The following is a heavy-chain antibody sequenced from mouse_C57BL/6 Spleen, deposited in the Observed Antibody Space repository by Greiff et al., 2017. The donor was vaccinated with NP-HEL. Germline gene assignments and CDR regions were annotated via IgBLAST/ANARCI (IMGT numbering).Heavy chain of an antibody. Sequence: EVQLQQSGPELVKPGASVKISCKASGYTFTDYYMNWVKQSHGKSLEWIGDINPNNGGTSYNQKFKGKATLTVDKSSSTAYMELRSLTSEDAAIYYCARGWAYYGFAYWGQGTLVTVSA. V-gene: IGHV1-26*01. CDR1: GYTFTDYY. J-gene: IGHJ3*01. D-gene: IGHD2-10*01. CDR2: INPNNGGT. CDR3: ARGWAYYGFAY.